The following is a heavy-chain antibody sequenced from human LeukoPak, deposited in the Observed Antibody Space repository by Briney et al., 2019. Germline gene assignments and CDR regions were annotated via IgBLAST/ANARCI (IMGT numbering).Heavy chain of an antibody. CDR3: VRDQTVFTILDY. D-gene: IGHD4-17*01. CDR1: GFTFSSYA. CDR2: ISGSGGST. V-gene: IGHV3-23*01. J-gene: IGHJ4*02. Sequence: GGSLRLSCAASGFTFSSYAMSWVRQAPGKGLEWVSAISGSGGSTYYADSVKGRFAISRDNAKNTVYLQMNSLRDEDTAVYYCVRDQTVFTILDYWGQGTLVTASS.